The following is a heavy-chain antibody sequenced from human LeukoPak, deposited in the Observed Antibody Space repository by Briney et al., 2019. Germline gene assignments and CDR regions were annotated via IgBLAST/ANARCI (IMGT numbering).Heavy chain of an antibody. CDR1: GFTFSSYA. V-gene: IGHV3-23*01. D-gene: IGHD2-15*01. Sequence: GGSLRLSCAASGFTFSSYAMSWVRQAPGKGLEWVSAISGSGGSTYYGDSVKGRFTISRNNSKNTLYLQMNSLRAEDTAVYYCAKAPRGYCSGGSCYDLAYYFDYWGQGTLVTVSS. CDR2: ISGSGGST. J-gene: IGHJ4*02. CDR3: AKAPRGYCSGGSCYDLAYYFDY.